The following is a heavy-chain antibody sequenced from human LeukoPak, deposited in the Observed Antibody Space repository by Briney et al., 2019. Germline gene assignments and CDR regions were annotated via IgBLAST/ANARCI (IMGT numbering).Heavy chain of an antibody. D-gene: IGHD3-10*01. Sequence: SETLSLTCTVSGASISSSSYYWGWIRQPPGKGLGWIGSIYYSGSTYYNPSLKSRVTISVDTSKNQLSLKLSSVTAADTAVYYCARLLLGASGSEFDPWGQGTLVTVSS. J-gene: IGHJ5*02. CDR3: ARLLLGASGSEFDP. CDR2: IYYSGST. CDR1: GASISSSSYY. V-gene: IGHV4-39*01.